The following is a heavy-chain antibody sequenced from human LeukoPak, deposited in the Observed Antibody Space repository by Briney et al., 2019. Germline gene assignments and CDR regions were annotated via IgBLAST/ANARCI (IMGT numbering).Heavy chain of an antibody. J-gene: IGHJ3*02. CDR2: INHSGST. CDR1: GGSFSGYY. CDR3: ASRAVVPYAFDI. V-gene: IGHV4-34*01. D-gene: IGHD2-15*01. Sequence: SETPSLTCAVYGGSFSGYYWSWIRQPPGKGLEWIGEINHSGSTNYNPSLKSRVTISVDTSKNQFSLKLSSVTAADTAVYYCASRAVVPYAFDIWGQGTMVTVSS.